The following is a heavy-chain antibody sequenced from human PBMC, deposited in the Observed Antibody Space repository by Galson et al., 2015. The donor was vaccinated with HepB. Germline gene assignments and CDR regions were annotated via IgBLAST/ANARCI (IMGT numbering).Heavy chain of an antibody. J-gene: IGHJ4*02. CDR3: ARGYCTNGVCWPYFDP. V-gene: IGHV3-53*01. D-gene: IGHD2-8*01. CDR1: GFTVSSNY. Sequence: SLRLSCAASGFTVSSNYMSWVRQAPGKGLEWVSVIYSGGSIYYADSVKGRFTISRDNSKNTLDLQMNSLRAEDKAVYYCARGYCTNGVCWPYFDPWGQGTLVTVSS. CDR2: IYSGGSI.